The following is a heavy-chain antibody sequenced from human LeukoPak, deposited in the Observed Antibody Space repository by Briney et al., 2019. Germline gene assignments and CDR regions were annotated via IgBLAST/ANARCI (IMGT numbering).Heavy chain of an antibody. CDR3: ARGRGYSYDY. CDR2: IYYSGST. D-gene: IGHD5-18*01. V-gene: IGHV4-59*01. Sequence: SETLSLTCTVSGGSLSSYYWSWIRQPPGKGLEWIGYIYYSGSTNYNPSLKSRVTISVDPSKNQFSLKLSSVTAADPAVYCCARGRGYSYDYWGQGTLVTVSS. J-gene: IGHJ4*02. CDR1: GGSLSSYY.